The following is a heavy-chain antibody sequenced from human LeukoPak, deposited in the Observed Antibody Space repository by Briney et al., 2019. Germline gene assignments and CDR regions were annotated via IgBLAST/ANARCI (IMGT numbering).Heavy chain of an antibody. CDR1: GFTFSNYA. V-gene: IGHV3-30-3*01. J-gene: IGHJ2*01. CDR2: ISYDGSNK. D-gene: IGHD5-18*01. Sequence: GGSLRLSCAASGFTFSNYAIHWVRQAPGKGLEWVAVISYDGSNKYYADSVKGRFTISRDNSKDALYLQMNSLRAEDTAVYYCARARVDIAMFTWLNWYFDLWGRGTLVTVSS. CDR3: ARARVDIAMFTWLNWYFDL.